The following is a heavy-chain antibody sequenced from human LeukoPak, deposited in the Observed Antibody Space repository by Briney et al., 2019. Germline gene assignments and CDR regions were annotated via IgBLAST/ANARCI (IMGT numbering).Heavy chain of an antibody. V-gene: IGHV3-48*03. Sequence: GGSLRLSCAASGFTFSSREMNWVRQARGKGLEWVSNIGDNGRTIKYADSVKAPFTISRDNAKNSLYLQMNNLRVEDTAVYYCATRVVRGQGTLVTVSS. CDR3: ATRVV. D-gene: IGHD2-15*01. J-gene: IGHJ4*02. CDR2: IGDNGRTI. CDR1: GFTFSSRE.